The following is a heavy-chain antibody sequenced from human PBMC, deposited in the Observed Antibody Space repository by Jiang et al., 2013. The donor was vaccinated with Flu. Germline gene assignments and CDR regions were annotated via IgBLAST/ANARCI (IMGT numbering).Heavy chain of an antibody. CDR2: IIPILGIA. V-gene: IGHV1-69*09. Sequence: VQLVESGAEVKKPGSSVKVSCKTSGGTFRSSTITWVRQAPGQGLEWMARIIPILGIANYAQKFQGRVTITADKSTTTAYMELSSLRSEDTAVYYCATLPNNNYYRGWFDPWGPGNPGHRLL. CDR3: ATLPNNNYYRGWFDP. CDR1: GGTFRSST. D-gene: IGHD1-26*01. J-gene: IGHJ5*02.